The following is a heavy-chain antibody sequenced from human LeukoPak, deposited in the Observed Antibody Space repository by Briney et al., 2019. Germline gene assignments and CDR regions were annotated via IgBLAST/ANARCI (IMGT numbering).Heavy chain of an antibody. D-gene: IGHD6-19*01. J-gene: IGHJ4*02. CDR3: ARDRRAVAGTSH. Sequence: GGSLRLSCAASGFTVSSNYMSWVRQAPGKGLEWVSVIYSGGSTYYADSVKGRFTISRDNSKNTLYLQMNSLRAEDTAVYYCARDRRAVAGTSHWGQRTLVTVSS. CDR2: IYSGGST. CDR1: GFTVSSNY. V-gene: IGHV3-53*01.